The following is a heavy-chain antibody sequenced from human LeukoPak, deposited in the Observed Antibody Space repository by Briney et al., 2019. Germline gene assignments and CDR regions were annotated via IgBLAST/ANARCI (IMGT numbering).Heavy chain of an antibody. V-gene: IGHV3-53*01. CDR1: GFTVSSNY. CDR2: IYSGGST. D-gene: IGHD3-22*01. CDR3: ATATMIPNPFDY. Sequence: PGGSLRLSCAASGFTVSSNYMSWVRQAPGKGLEWVSVIYSGGSTYYADSVKGRFTISRDNSKNTLYLQMNSLRAEDTAVYYCATATMIPNPFDYWGQGTLVTVSS. J-gene: IGHJ4*02.